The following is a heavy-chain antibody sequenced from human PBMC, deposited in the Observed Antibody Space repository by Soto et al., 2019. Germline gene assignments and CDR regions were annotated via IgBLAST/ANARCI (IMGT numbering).Heavy chain of an antibody. J-gene: IGHJ2*01. CDR2: ISGSGGST. D-gene: IGHD2-15*01. CDR1: GFTFSSYA. V-gene: IGHV3-23*01. CDR3: AKDLPETRIVVVVAATGPGWYFDL. Sequence: GGSLRLSCAASGFTFSSYAMSWVRQAPGKGLEWVSAISGSGGSTYYADSVKGRFTISRDNSKNTLYLQMNSLRAEDTAVYYCAKDLPETRIVVVVAATGPGWYFDLWGRGTLVTVSS.